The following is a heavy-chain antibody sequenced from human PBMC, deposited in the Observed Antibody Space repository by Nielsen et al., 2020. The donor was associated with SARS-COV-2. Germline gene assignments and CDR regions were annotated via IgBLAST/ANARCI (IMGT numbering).Heavy chain of an antibody. J-gene: IGHJ4*02. CDR2: IYHSGST. Sequence: GSLRLSCAVSGGSISSSNWWSWVRQPPGKGLEWIGEIYHSGSTNYNPSLKSRVTISVDTSKNQFSLKLSSVTAADTAVYYCARVGGYFDYWGQGTLVTVSS. V-gene: IGHV4-4*02. CDR3: ARVGGYFDY. CDR1: GGSISSSNW.